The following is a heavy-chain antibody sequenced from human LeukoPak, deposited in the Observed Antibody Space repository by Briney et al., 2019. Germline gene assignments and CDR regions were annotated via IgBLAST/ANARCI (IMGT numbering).Heavy chain of an antibody. J-gene: IGHJ4*02. V-gene: IGHV3-73*01. CDR1: GFTFSGPA. CDR3: TNYSGSYYDFIDY. Sequence: PGGSLRLSCAASGFTFSGPAMHWVRQASGKGLEWVGRIRSKTNSYATAYAAAVKGRLTISRDDSKNTAYLQMNSLKTEDTAVYYCTNYSGSYYDFIDYWGQGTLVTVSS. D-gene: IGHD1-26*01. CDR2: IRSKTNSYAT.